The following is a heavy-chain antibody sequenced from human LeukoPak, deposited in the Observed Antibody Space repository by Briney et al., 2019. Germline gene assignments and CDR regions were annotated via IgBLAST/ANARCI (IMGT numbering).Heavy chain of an antibody. V-gene: IGHV1-18*01. D-gene: IGHD6-13*01. J-gene: IGHJ6*03. Sequence: ASVKVSCKASGYTFTSYGISWVRQAPGQGLEWMGWISAYNGNTNYAQKLQGRVTMTTDTSTSTAYMELRSLRSDDTAVYYCARVMCSSSWWGYYYYYYMDVWGKGTTVTVSS. CDR3: ARVMCSSSWWGYYYYYYMDV. CDR1: GYTFTSYG. CDR2: ISAYNGNT.